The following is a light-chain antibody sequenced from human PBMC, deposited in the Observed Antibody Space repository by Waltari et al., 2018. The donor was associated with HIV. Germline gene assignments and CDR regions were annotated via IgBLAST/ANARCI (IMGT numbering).Light chain of an antibody. Sequence: DIQLTQSPPFLSASVGDRIPIPCRASQGISSYLTWYQQQPGTAPQLLIYAASTLQSGVPSRFSGSISGTEFTLTISSLQPEDFGTYYCQQLYTYPYSFGQGTKLEI. CDR2: AAS. J-gene: IGKJ2*03. CDR3: QQLYTYPYS. V-gene: IGKV1-9*01. CDR1: QGISSY.